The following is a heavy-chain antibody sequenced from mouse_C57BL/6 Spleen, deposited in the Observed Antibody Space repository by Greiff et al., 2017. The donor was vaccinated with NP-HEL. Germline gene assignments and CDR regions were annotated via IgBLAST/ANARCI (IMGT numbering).Heavy chain of an antibody. CDR3: ARSPYYGSSYGYFDV. CDR2: IDPNSGGT. J-gene: IGHJ1*03. D-gene: IGHD1-1*01. V-gene: IGHV1-72*01. Sequence: VKLQESGAELVKPGASVKLSCKASGYTFTSYWMHWVKQRPGRGLEWIGRIDPNSGGTKYNEKFKSKATLTVDKPSSTAYMQLSSLTSEDSAVYYCARSPYYGSSYGYFDVWGTGTTVTVSS. CDR1: GYTFTSYW.